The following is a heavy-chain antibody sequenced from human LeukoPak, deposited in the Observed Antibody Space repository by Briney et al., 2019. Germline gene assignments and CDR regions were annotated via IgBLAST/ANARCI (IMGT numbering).Heavy chain of an antibody. V-gene: IGHV4-59*01. Sequence: PSETLSLTCTVSGGSISSYYWSWIRQPPGKGLEWIGYIYYSGSTNYNPSLKSRVTISVDTSKNQFSLKLSSVTAADTAVYYCARSDRGVTPPFDYWGQGTLVTVSS. CDR1: GGSISSYY. CDR2: IYYSGST. D-gene: IGHD4-23*01. CDR3: ARSDRGVTPPFDY. J-gene: IGHJ4*02.